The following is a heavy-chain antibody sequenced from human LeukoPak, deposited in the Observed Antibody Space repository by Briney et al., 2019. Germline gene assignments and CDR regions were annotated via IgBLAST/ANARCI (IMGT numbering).Heavy chain of an antibody. D-gene: IGHD4-17*01. CDR2: IYHSGST. Sequence: SETLSLTCTVSGYSISSGYYWGWIRQPPGKGLEWIGSIYHSGSTYYNPSLKSRVTISVDTSKNQFSLKLSSVTAADTAVYYCARAYGDYGWGYFDYWGQGTLATVSS. CDR1: GYSISSGYY. V-gene: IGHV4-38-2*02. CDR3: ARAYGDYGWGYFDY. J-gene: IGHJ4*02.